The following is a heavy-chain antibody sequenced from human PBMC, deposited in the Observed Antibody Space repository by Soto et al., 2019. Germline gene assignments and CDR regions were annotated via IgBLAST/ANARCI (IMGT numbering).Heavy chain of an antibody. CDR3: ARDKRHYYDSTASYYNYGMDV. J-gene: IGHJ6*02. D-gene: IGHD3-22*01. CDR1: GFTFSDYY. CDR2: ISSSGSTI. Sequence: QVQLVESGGGLVKPGGSLRLSCAASGFTFSDYYMSWIRQAPGKGLEWVSYISSSGSTIYYVDSVKGRFTISRDNAKNSLYLQMNSLRAEDTAVYYCARDKRHYYDSTASYYNYGMDVWGQGTTVTVSS. V-gene: IGHV3-11*01.